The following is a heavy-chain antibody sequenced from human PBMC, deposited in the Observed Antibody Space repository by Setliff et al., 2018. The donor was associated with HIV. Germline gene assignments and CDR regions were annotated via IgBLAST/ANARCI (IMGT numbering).Heavy chain of an antibody. V-gene: IGHV2-70*11. CDR3: ARIWFGESHYYGMDV. CDR2: IDWDDDK. Sequence: SGPTLVNPTQTLTLTCTFSGFSLSTSGLCVSWIRQPPGKALEWLARIDWDDDKYYNTSLKTRLTISKDTSKNQVVLTMTNMDPVDTATYYCARIWFGESHYYGMDVWGQGTTVTVSS. CDR1: GFSLSTSGLC. J-gene: IGHJ6*02. D-gene: IGHD3-10*01.